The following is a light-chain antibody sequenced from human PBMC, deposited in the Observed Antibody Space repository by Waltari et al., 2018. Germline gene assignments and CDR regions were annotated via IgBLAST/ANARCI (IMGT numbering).Light chain of an antibody. J-gene: IGKJ1*01. V-gene: IGKV1-39*01. CDR3: QQNFFTLWT. Sequence: DIHMPHSPSSLSPSVGASVTITCRSSRRINNYLNWYQQKPGKAPKLLIYAASSLQSGVPSRFSGSGSGTDFTLTVSSLQPEDFATYYCQQNFFTLWTFGQGTKVEVK. CDR1: RRINNY. CDR2: AAS.